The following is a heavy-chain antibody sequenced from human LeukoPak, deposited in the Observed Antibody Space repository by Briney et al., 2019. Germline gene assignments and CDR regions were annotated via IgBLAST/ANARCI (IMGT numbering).Heavy chain of an antibody. CDR3: AKDRRPLYSIAAAGTFDY. Sequence: GRSLRLSCAASGFTYSSYDMHWVRQAPGKGLEWVAVISYDGSNKYYADSVKGRFTISRDNSKNTLYLQMNSLRAEDTAVYYCAKDRRPLYSIAAAGTFDYWGQGTLVTVSS. J-gene: IGHJ4*02. CDR2: ISYDGSNK. CDR1: GFTYSSYD. D-gene: IGHD6-13*01. V-gene: IGHV3-30*18.